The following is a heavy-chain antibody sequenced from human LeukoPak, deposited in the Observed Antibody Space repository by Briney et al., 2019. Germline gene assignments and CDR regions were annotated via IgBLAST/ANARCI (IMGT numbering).Heavy chain of an antibody. D-gene: IGHD1-26*01. V-gene: IGHV3-15*01. CDR3: TTTIVGVTTWFDP. CDR2: IKNKTNGGTT. Sequence: GGSLRLSCAASGFTLSNAYMSWVRQAPGKGLEWVGRIKNKTNGGTTDYAAPVKGRFTISRDDSKNTLYLQMNSLKTEDTAVYYCTTTIVGVTTWFDPWGQEPWSPCPQ. J-gene: IGHJ5*02. CDR1: GFTLSNAY.